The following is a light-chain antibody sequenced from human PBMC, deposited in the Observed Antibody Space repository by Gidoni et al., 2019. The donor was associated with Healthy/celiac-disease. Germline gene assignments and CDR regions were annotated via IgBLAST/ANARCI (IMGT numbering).Light chain of an antibody. CDR2: QDI. V-gene: IGLV3-1*01. CDR1: ELGDNY. CDR3: QAWDSSTVL. Sequence: SYELTQPPSVSVSPGQTASITCSGHELGDNYACWYQQKPGQSPVLVIHQDIKRPSGIPERFSGSKSRNTATLTISGTQAMDEADYYCQAWDSSTVLFGGGTKLTVL. J-gene: IGLJ2*01.